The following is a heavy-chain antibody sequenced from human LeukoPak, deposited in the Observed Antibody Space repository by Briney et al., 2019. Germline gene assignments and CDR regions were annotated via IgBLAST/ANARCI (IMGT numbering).Heavy chain of an antibody. CDR2: IGSSGTTI. D-gene: IGHD1-1*01. J-gene: IGHJ3*02. Sequence: GGSLRLSCAASGFTFSSHEMNWVRHAPGKGLEWVSYIGSSGTTIYYADSVKGRFTISRDNSKNTLYLQMNSLRAEDTAVYYCAKEVQVERRKDGFDIWGQGTMVTVSS. CDR1: GFTFSSHE. CDR3: AKEVQVERRKDGFDI. V-gene: IGHV3-48*03.